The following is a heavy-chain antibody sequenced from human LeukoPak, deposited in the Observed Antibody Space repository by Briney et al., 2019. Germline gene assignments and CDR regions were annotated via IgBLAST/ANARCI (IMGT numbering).Heavy chain of an antibody. J-gene: IGHJ5*02. CDR1: GGSFSGYY. CDR3: ARKKARRGNDYGSGSYYWFDP. V-gene: IGHV4-34*01. D-gene: IGHD3-10*01. Sequence: PSETLSLTCAVYGGSFSGYYWSWIRQPPGKGLEWIGEINHSGSTKYNPSLKSRVTISVDTSKNQFSLKLSSVTAADTAVYYCARKKARRGNDYGSGSYYWFDPWGQGTLVTVSS. CDR2: INHSGST.